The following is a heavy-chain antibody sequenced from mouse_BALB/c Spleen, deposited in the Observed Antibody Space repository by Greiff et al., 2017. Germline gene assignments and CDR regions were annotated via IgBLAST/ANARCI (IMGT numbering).Heavy chain of an antibody. J-gene: IGHJ3*01. CDR1: GYTFTSYW. D-gene: IGHD3-2*01. V-gene: IGHV1-7*01. CDR2: INPSTGYT. CDR3: APRQLGHGGFAY. Sequence: VKLMESGAELAKPGASVKMSCKASGYTFTSYWMHWVKQRPGQGLEWIGYINPSTGYTEYNQKFKDKATLTADKSSSTAYMQLSSLTSEDSAVYYCAPRQLGHGGFAYWGQGTLVTVSA.